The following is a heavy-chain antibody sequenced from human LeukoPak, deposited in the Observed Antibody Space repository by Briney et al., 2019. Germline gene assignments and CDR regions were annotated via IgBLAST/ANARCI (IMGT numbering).Heavy chain of an antibody. CDR2: INSGGTTM. J-gene: IGHJ3*02. CDR3: TREVVTQSIYSGYDAFDI. Sequence: GGSLRLSFAASGFAFISSEMNWVRQAPGKGLEWVSHINSGGTTMYNADAVKGRFTISRDSAKNSLYLQMNNLRAEDTAVYYCTREVVTQSIYSGYDAFDIWGRGTMVTVSS. V-gene: IGHV3-48*03. D-gene: IGHD5-12*01. CDR1: GFAFISSE.